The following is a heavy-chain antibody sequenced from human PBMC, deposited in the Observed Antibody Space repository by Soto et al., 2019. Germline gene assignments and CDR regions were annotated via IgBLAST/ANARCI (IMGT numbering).Heavy chain of an antibody. CDR1: GFTFSDYA. Sequence: EEQLLESGGGLVQPGGSLRLSCAASGFTFSDYAMSWVRQAPGKGLEWVSGLGGSNSDTHYAASVEGRFTVSRANSRSTLFRQRNSLRVEDTAVYYCAKDKVDHNSVWDPFDIWGQGTMVTVSA. D-gene: IGHD2-15*01. CDR2: LGGSNSDT. J-gene: IGHJ3*02. CDR3: AKDKVDHNSVWDPFDI. V-gene: IGHV3-23*01.